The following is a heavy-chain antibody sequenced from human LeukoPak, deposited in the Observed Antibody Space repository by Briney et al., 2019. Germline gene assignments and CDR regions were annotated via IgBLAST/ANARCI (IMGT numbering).Heavy chain of an antibody. D-gene: IGHD3-22*01. J-gene: IGHJ6*02. CDR2: ISSSSSYI. V-gene: IGHV3-21*01. Sequence: TGGSLRLSCAASGFTFSSYSMNWVRQAPGKGLEWVSSISSSSSYIYYADSVKGRFTISRDNAKNSLYLQMNSLRAEDTAVYYCARDGDGNYYDSSGGPVGPYYYYGMDVWGQGTTVTVSS. CDR3: ARDGDGNYYDSSGGPVGPYYYYGMDV. CDR1: GFTFSSYS.